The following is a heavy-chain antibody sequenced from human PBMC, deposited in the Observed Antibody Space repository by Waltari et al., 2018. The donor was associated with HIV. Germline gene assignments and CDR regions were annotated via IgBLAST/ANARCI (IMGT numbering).Heavy chain of an antibody. Sequence: EVQLVESGGGLVQPGGSLRLSCAASGFTFSSYWMHWVRQAPGKGLGVVSRVNGDGSRTRVADCVKGRFTISRDKAKNTLYLHMNSLTAEDTAVYYCAREGATSGSYYFDYWGQGTLVTVSS. J-gene: IGHJ4*02. CDR1: GFTFSSYW. CDR3: AREGATSGSYYFDY. D-gene: IGHD1-26*01. CDR2: VNGDGSRT. V-gene: IGHV3-74*01.